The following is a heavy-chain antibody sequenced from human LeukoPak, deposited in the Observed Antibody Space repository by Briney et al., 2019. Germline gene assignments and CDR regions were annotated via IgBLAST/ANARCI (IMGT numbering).Heavy chain of an antibody. J-gene: IGHJ4*02. CDR1: GFTFGSYG. V-gene: IGHV3-7*01. CDR2: IKQDGSEK. D-gene: IGHD3-9*01. Sequence: GGSLRLSCAASGFTFGSYGMHWVRQAPGKGLEWVANIKQDGSEKYYVDSVKGRFTISRDNAKNSLYLQMNSLRAEDTAVYYCARVDRYFDWLQAVFFDYWGQGTLVTVSS. CDR3: ARVDRYFDWLQAVFFDY.